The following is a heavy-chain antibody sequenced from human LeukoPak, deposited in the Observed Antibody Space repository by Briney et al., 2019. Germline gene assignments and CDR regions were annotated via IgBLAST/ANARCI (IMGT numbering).Heavy chain of an antibody. Sequence: PSETLSLTCTVSGGSISSSSYYWGWIRQPPGRGLEWIGSIYYSGSTYYNPSLKSRVTISVDTSKNQFSLKLSSVTAAGTAVYYCARVNSSSWYFDYWGQGTLVTVSS. V-gene: IGHV4-39*07. CDR1: GGSISSSSYY. D-gene: IGHD6-13*01. CDR3: ARVNSSSWYFDY. J-gene: IGHJ4*02. CDR2: IYYSGST.